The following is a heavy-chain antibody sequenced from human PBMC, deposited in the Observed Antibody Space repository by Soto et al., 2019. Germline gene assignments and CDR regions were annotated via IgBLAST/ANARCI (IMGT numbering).Heavy chain of an antibody. CDR3: ARIPRSYSGSYTYFDY. CDR2: IDWDDDK. CDR1: GFSLTTSGMC. D-gene: IGHD1-26*01. J-gene: IGHJ4*02. V-gene: IGHV2-70*11. Sequence: ESGPTLVNPTQTLTLTCTFSGFSLTTSGMCVIWVRQPPGKALEWLARIDWDDDKYYSTSLKTRLTISKDTSKNQVVFTMTNMDPVDTATYYCARIPRSYSGSYTYFDYWGQGTLVTVSS.